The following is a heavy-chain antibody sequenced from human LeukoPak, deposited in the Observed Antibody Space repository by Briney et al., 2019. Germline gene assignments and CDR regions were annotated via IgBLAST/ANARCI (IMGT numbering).Heavy chain of an antibody. D-gene: IGHD3-3*01. V-gene: IGHV4-59*02. J-gene: IGHJ4*02. CDR3: ARLRFLEWLPDY. Sequence: SATLSLACTVSGGSVSRYYWGWSRQPPGKGLGWGGDIYYNRSTNYNPSLKSRLAITVDTSNNQLSLKLSSVTAADTAVYYCARLRFLEWLPDYWGQGTLVTVSS. CDR2: IYYNRST. CDR1: GGSVSRYY.